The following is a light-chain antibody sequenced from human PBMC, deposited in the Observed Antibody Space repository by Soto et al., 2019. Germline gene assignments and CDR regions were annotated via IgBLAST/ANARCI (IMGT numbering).Light chain of an antibody. CDR3: CSYTTSNTRQIV. V-gene: IGLV2-14*01. Sequence: ALTQPASVSGSPGQSITISCTGTSSDVGGYNYVSWYQQQPGKAPKFMIYDVSNRPSGVSNRFSGSKSGNTASLTISGLQAEDEADYYCCSYTTSNTRQIVFGTGTKVTIL. CDR1: SSDVGGYNY. CDR2: DVS. J-gene: IGLJ1*01.